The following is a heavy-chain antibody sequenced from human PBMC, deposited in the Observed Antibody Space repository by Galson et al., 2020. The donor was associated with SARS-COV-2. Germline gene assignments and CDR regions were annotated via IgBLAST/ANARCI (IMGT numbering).Heavy chain of an antibody. V-gene: IGHV4-38-2*01. CDR1: GYSISSGYY. CDR2: SYHSGST. CDR3: ARVGVVVIAMDHWFDP. J-gene: IGHJ5*02. D-gene: IGHD2-21*01. Sequence: SETLSLTCAVSGYSISSGYYWCWIRQPPGKGLEWIGSSYHSGSTYYNPSLKSRVTISVDTSKNQFSLKLSSVTAADTAVYYCARVGVVVIAMDHWFDPWGQGTLVTVSS.